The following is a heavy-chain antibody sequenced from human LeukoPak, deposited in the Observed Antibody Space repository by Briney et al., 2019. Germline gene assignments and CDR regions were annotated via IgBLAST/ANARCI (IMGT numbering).Heavy chain of an antibody. CDR2: IYYSGST. CDR3: ARLALPEGSDAFDI. D-gene: IGHD3-10*01. V-gene: IGHV4-59*01. CDR1: GGSISSYY. J-gene: IGHJ3*02. Sequence: PSETLSLTCTVSGGSISSYYWSWIRQPPGKGLEWIGYIYYSGSTNYNPSLKSRVTISVDTSKNQFSLKLSSVTAADTAVYYCARLALPEGSDAFDIWGQGTMVTVPS.